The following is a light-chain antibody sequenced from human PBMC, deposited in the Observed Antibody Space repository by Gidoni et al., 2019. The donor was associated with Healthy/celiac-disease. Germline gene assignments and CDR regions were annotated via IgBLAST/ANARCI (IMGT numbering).Light chain of an antibody. CDR3: QQYNNWLT. Sequence: EIVMTQSPATLSVSPGERATLSCRASQSISSNLAWYQKKPEQAPRLLIYGASTRATGIPARFSGSGSGTEFTLTISSLQSEDFAVYYCQQYNNWLTFGGXTKVEIK. J-gene: IGKJ4*02. CDR1: QSISSN. CDR2: GAS. V-gene: IGKV3-15*01.